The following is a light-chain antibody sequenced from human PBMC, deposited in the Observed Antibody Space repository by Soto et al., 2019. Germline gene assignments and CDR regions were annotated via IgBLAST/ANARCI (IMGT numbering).Light chain of an antibody. Sequence: DIQLTQSPSSLSASVGDRITITCRASQNIYRHLNWYQQKPGKAPTLLIYTASNLQGGVPSRFSGSGSGTDYTLTISGLQPEDFATYYCQQGNGPPLFGGGTRVEI. CDR3: QQGNGPPL. J-gene: IGKJ4*01. V-gene: IGKV1-39*01. CDR2: TAS. CDR1: QNIYRH.